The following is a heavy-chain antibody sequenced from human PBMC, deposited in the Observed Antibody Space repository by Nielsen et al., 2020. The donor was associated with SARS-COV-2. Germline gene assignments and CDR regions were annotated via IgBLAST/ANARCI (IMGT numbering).Heavy chain of an antibody. D-gene: IGHD3-3*01. CDR3: ARERGDFWSGYYLPSVGAFDI. CDR2: IWYDGSNK. Sequence: WIRQPPGKGLEWVAVIWYDGSNKYYADSVKGRFTISRDNSKNTLYPQMNSLRAEDTAVYYCARERGDFWSGYYLPSVGAFDIWGQGTMVTVSS. V-gene: IGHV3-33*01. J-gene: IGHJ3*02.